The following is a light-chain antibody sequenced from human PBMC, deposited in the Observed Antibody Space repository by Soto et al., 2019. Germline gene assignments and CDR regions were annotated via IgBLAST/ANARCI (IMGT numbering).Light chain of an antibody. CDR1: QSVSSSY. CDR3: QQYGSSPGT. V-gene: IGKV3-20*01. Sequence: EIVLTQSPGALSLSPGERATLSGRASQSVSSSYLAWYQEKPGQAPRLLIYGASFRATGIPDRFSGSGSGTDFTLTISRLEPEDFAVYYCQQYGSSPGTFGQGTKVEIK. CDR2: GAS. J-gene: IGKJ1*01.